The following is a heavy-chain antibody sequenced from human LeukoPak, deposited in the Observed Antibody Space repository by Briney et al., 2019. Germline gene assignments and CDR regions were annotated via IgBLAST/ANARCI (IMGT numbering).Heavy chain of an antibody. D-gene: IGHD4-17*01. CDR2: IIPIFGTA. Sequence: ASVKVSCKASGGTFSSYAISWVRQAPGQGLEWMGGIIPIFGTANYAQKFQGRVTITADESTSTAYMELSSLRSEDTAVYYCARGSLLYGDYGSGVDWFDPWGQGTLVTVSS. CDR1: GGTFSSYA. J-gene: IGHJ5*02. V-gene: IGHV1-69*13. CDR3: ARGSLLYGDYGSGVDWFDP.